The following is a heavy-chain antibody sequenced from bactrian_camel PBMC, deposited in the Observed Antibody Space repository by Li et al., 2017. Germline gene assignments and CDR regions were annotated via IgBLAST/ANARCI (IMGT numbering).Heavy chain of an antibody. CDR2: IDSDGST. D-gene: IGHD5*01. CDR1: GNPVSRHC. V-gene: IGHV3S53*01. J-gene: IGHJ4*01. Sequence: HVQLVESGGGSVQAGGSLRLSCSAPGNPVSRHCMGWFRQAPGKEREGVAAIDSDGSTSYADSVKGRFTISRDNAMNTLYLQMNSLKPVDTAMYYCAADYLWIGTCRDLPQYLNWARGPRSPSP.